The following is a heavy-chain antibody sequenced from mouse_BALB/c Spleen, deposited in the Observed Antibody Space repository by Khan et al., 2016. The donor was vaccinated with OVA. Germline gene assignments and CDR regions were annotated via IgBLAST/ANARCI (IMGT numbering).Heavy chain of an antibody. J-gene: IGHJ1*01. Sequence: QVQLQQSGAELMKPGASVKMSCKATGYTFCIYWIEWVKQRPGHGLEWIGELLPGSNNTNYNEKFKGKATFTADTSSNTAYMQLSGLTSEDSAVYYCARYGNHWYFDVWGAGTTVTVSS. V-gene: IGHV1-9*01. CDR2: LLPGSNNT. D-gene: IGHD2-1*01. CDR3: ARYGNHWYFDV. CDR1: GYTFCIYW.